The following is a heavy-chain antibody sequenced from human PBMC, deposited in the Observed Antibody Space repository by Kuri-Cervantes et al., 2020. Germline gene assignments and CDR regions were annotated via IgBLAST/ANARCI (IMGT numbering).Heavy chain of an antibody. CDR2: ISWNSGSI. D-gene: IGHD4-11*01. V-gene: IGHV3-9*01. CDR1: GFTFSSYA. CDR3: AKEGRQGTVFGFFDY. Sequence: GGSLRLSCAASGFTFSSYAMHWVRQAPGKGLEWVSGISWNSGSIGYADSVKGRFTISRDNAKNSLYLQMNSLRAEDTALYYCAKEGRQGTVFGFFDYWGQGTLVTVSS. J-gene: IGHJ4*02.